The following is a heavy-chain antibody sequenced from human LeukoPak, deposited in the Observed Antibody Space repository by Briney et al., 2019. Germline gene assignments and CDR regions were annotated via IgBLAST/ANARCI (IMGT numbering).Heavy chain of an antibody. J-gene: IGHJ4*02. CDR2: IYYSGST. CDR1: GGSISSSY. V-gene: IGHV4-59*01. D-gene: IGHD6-13*01. Sequence: SETLSLTCTVSGGSISSSYWSWIRQPPGKGLEWIGYIYYSGSTNDNPSLKSRVTISVDTSKNQFSLNLSSVTAADTAVYYCARGPYSSRYDYWGQGTVVTVSS. CDR3: ARGPYSSRYDY.